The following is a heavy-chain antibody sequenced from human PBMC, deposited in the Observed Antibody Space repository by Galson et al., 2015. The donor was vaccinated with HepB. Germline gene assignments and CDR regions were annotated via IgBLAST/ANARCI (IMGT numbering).Heavy chain of an antibody. J-gene: IGHJ3*02. CDR3: ARVDDSMDAFDI. CDR2: INPSGGST. V-gene: IGHV1-46*01. Sequence: SVKVSCKASGYTFTSYYLHWVRQAPGQGLEWMGIINPSGGSTTYAQNFQGRVTMTRDTSTSTVYMELSSLRSEDTAVYYCARVDDSMDAFDIWGQGTMVTVSS. D-gene: IGHD1-1*01. CDR1: GYTFTSYY.